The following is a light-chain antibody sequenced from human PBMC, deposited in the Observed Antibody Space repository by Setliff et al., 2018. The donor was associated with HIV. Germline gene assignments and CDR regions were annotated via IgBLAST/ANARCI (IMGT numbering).Light chain of an antibody. CDR1: SSDVGGYNR. V-gene: IGLV2-18*02. Sequence: QSVLAQPRSVSGSPGQSVTISCTGTSSDVGGYNRVSWYQQPPGAAPKLMIYEVTNRPSGVPARFSGSKSGNTASLTISGLQAEDEADYYCSSYTSISTYVFGTGTKVTVL. J-gene: IGLJ1*01. CDR2: EVT. CDR3: SSYTSISTYV.